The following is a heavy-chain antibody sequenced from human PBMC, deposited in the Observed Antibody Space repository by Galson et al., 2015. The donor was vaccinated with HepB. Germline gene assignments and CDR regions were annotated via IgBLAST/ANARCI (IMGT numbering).Heavy chain of an antibody. CDR2: IKPDGSER. V-gene: IGHV3-7*03. Sequence: SLRLSCAASGFTFSNYWMSWVRQAPGKGLEWVANIKPDGSERSLVDSLKGRFTISRDNARNSLYLQMNSVRAEDTAVYYCARGSRYYIYWGQGILVTVSS. CDR1: GFTFSNYW. CDR3: ARGSRYYIY. D-gene: IGHD3-3*01. J-gene: IGHJ4*02.